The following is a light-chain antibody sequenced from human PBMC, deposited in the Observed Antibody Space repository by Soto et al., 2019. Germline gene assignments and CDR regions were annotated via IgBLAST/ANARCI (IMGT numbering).Light chain of an antibody. V-gene: IGKV3-20*01. CDR3: QHYGTTPWT. CDR1: QSVCSRC. CDR2: GAS. Sequence: ETVLTQSPGTLSLSPGERVTLSCRASQSVCSRCLAWYQQKPGQSPRLLIYGASSRATGIPDRFSGSGSGTDFTLTISRLEPEDFVVYYCQHYGTTPWTFGQGTK. J-gene: IGKJ1*01.